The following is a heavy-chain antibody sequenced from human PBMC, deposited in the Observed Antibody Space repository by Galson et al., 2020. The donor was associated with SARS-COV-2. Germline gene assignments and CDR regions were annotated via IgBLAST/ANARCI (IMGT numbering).Heavy chain of an antibody. V-gene: IGHV3-48*01. Sequence: GGSLRLSCAASGFTFSSYSMNWVRQAPGKGLEWVSYISSSSSTIYYADSVKGRFTISRDNSKNTLYLQMNSLRAEDTAVYYCARAHLGSYYYGMDVWGQGTTVTVSS. CDR1: GFTFSSYS. D-gene: IGHD3-16*01. J-gene: IGHJ6*02. CDR3: ARAHLGSYYYGMDV. CDR2: ISSSSSTI.